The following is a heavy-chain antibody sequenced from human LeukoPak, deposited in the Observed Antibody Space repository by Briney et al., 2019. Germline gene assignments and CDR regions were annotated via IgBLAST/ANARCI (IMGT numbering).Heavy chain of an antibody. V-gene: IGHV3-30-3*01. J-gene: IGHJ4*02. CDR3: ARPRTYYDFWSGYYNFDY. CDR1: GFTFSSYA. D-gene: IGHD3-3*01. CDR2: ISYDGSNK. Sequence: GSLRLSCAASGFTFSSYAMHWVRQAPGKGLEWVAVISYDGSNKYFADSVKGRFTISRDNSKNTLYLQMNSLRAEDTAVYYCARPRTYYDFWSGYYNFDYWGQGTLVTVSS.